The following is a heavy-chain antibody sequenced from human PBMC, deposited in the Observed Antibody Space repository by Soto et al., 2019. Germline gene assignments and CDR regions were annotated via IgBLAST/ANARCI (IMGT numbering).Heavy chain of an antibody. V-gene: IGHV1-2*02. Sequence: ASVKVSCKASGYTFTGYYMHWVRQAPGQGLEWMGWINPNSGVTNYAQKFQGRVTMTGDTSISTAYMELSRLRSDDTAVYYCARDIAQLDYDSSGFNWFDPWGQGTLVTVSS. D-gene: IGHD3-22*01. CDR3: ARDIAQLDYDSSGFNWFDP. CDR2: INPNSGVT. J-gene: IGHJ5*02. CDR1: GYTFTGYY.